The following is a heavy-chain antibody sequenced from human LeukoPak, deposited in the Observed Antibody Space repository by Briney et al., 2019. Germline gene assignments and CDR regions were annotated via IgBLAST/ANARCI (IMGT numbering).Heavy chain of an antibody. J-gene: IGHJ4*02. CDR3: AKGLRGIVVVTVAVGDY. CDR2: ISGSGGST. V-gene: IGHV3-23*01. CDR1: GFTFSSYA. D-gene: IGHD3-22*01. Sequence: GGSLRLSCAASGFTFSSYAMSWVRQAPGKGLEWVSAISGSGGSTYYADSVKGRFTISRDNSKNTLYLQMNSLRAEDTAVYYCAKGLRGIVVVTVAVGDYWGQGTLVTVSS.